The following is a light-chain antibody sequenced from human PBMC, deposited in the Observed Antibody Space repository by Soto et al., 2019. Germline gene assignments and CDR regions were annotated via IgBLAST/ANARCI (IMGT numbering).Light chain of an antibody. CDR3: QQYDNVPYT. CDR1: QDISDY. CDR2: DAS. J-gene: IGKJ2*01. V-gene: IGKV1-33*01. Sequence: DIQMTQSPSSLSASVGDRVTFTCQASQDISDYLNWYQQKPGKAPDLLIYDASNLETGVPSRFSASGAVTHFNVTITCLQPEDIATYYCQQYDNVPYTVGQGTKLEIK.